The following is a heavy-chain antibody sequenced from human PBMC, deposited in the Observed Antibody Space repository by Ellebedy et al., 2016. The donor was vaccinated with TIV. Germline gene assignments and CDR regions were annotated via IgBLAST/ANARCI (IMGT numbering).Heavy chain of an antibody. CDR2: INSDGSST. CDR1: GFTFSSYA. D-gene: IGHD6-6*01. J-gene: IGHJ4*02. CDR3: AREYSSSSGRLFDY. Sequence: GESLKISXAASGFTFSSYAMSWVRQAPGKGLEWVSHINSDGSSTSYADSVKGRFTISRDNAKNTLYLQMNSLRAEDTAVYYCAREYSSSSGRLFDYWGQGTLVTVSS. V-gene: IGHV3-74*01.